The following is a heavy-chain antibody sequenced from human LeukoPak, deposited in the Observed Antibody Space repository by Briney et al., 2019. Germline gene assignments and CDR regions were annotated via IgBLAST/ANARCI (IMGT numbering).Heavy chain of an antibody. CDR2: ISYDGSNK. CDR3: ARGGGGYYDILTGYYGRGHDL. V-gene: IGHV3-30-3*01. D-gene: IGHD3-9*01. J-gene: IGHJ2*01. CDR1: GFTFSNYA. Sequence: PGRSLRLSCAASGFTFSNYAVHWVRQAPGKGLEWVAVISYDGSNKYYADSVKGRFTISRDNPKNTLYLQMNSLRAEDTAVYYCARGGGGYYDILTGYYGRGHDLWGRGTLVTVSS.